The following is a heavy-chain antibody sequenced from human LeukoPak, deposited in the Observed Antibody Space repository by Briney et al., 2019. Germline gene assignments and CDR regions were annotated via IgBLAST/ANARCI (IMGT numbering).Heavy chain of an antibody. J-gene: IGHJ4*02. D-gene: IGHD3-10*01. V-gene: IGHV3-23*01. Sequence: QPGGSLRLSCAASGFTFSSYAMNWVRQAPGKGLEWVSSVSGGGGITYYPDSVKGRFTISRDNSKNTLYLQMNSLRAEDTAVYYCAKYGSGRNYFDYWGQGTLVTVSS. CDR2: VSGGGGIT. CDR1: GFTFSSYA. CDR3: AKYGSGRNYFDY.